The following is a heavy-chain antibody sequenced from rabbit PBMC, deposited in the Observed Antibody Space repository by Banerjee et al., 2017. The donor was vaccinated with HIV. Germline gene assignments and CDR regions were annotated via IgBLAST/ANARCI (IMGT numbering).Heavy chain of an antibody. Sequence: QEQLEESGGDLVKPEGSLTLTCTASGFSFSSSYYMCWVRQAPGKGLEWIACIYTGSSGSTYYASWAKGRFTISKTSSTTVTLQMTSLTAADTATYFCARGAGVIGWNFNLWGPGTLVTVS. D-gene: IGHD1-1*01. CDR2: IYTGSSGST. CDR3: ARGAGVIGWNFNL. J-gene: IGHJ4*01. CDR1: GFSFSSSYY. V-gene: IGHV1S45*01.